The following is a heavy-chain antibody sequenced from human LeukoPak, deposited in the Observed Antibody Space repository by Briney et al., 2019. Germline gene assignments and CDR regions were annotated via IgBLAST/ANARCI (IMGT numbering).Heavy chain of an antibody. J-gene: IGHJ4*02. V-gene: IGHV3-7*03. CDR1: GFTFSSYS. D-gene: IGHD3-22*01. CDR3: ARTYYYDSSGYSHFDY. Sequence: GGSLRLSCAASGFTFSSYSMNWVRQAPGKGPEWVANVNRDGSETYYLDSVKGRFTISRDNAKNSLYLQMNSLRAEDTAVYYCARTYYYDSSGYSHFDYWGQGTLVTVSS. CDR2: VNRDGSET.